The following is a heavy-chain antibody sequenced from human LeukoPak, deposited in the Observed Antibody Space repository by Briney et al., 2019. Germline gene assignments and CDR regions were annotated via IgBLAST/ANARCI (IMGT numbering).Heavy chain of an antibody. Sequence: GGSLRLSCAASGFTFSDYYMSWMRQAPGKGLEWLSHISSSSSFTHYADSVEGRFTISRDNAKNSLYLQMNSPRAEDTALYYCARDLFSGYDPRTFDLWGQGTLVTVSS. CDR2: ISSSSSFT. D-gene: IGHD5-12*01. CDR3: ARDLFSGYDPRTFDL. CDR1: GFTFSDYY. J-gene: IGHJ4*02. V-gene: IGHV3-11*06.